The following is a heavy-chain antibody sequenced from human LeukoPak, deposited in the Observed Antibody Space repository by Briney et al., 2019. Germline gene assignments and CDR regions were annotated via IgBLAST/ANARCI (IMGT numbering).Heavy chain of an antibody. CDR3: ARVRWGSYSFDY. D-gene: IGHD3-16*01. J-gene: IGHJ4*02. CDR1: GYTLTELS. V-gene: IGHV1-24*01. CDR2: FDPEDGET. Sequence: GASVKVSCKVSGYTLTELSMHWVRQAPGKGLEWMGGFDPEDGETIYAQKFQGRVTMTRDTSISTAYMELSRLRSDDTAVYYCARVRWGSYSFDYWGQGTLVTVSS.